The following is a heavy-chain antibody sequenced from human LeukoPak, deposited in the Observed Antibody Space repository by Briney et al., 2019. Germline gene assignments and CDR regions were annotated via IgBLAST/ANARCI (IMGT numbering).Heavy chain of an antibody. V-gene: IGHV1-2*04. CDR2: INPNSGGT. Sequence: GASVKVSCKASGYTFTGYYVQWERQAPGLWLELMGWINPNSGGTNYAQKFQGWVTMTRDTSISTAYMELSRLRSDDTAVYYCARQYYDFWSGYYSSEYYFDYWGQGTLVTVSS. CDR3: ARQYYDFWSGYYSSEYYFDY. D-gene: IGHD3-3*01. CDR1: GYTFTGYY. J-gene: IGHJ4*02.